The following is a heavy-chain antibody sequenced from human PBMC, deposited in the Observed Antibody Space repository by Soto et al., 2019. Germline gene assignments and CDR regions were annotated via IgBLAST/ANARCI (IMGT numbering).Heavy chain of an antibody. CDR2: MNPNSGNT. CDR1: GYTFTSYD. Sequence: ASVKVSCKASGYTFTSYDINWVRQATGQGLEWMGWMNPNSGNTGYAQKFQGRVTMTRNTSISTAYMELSSLRSEDTAVYYCARALSGWIRSAFDVWGQGTMVTVSS. CDR3: ARALSGWIRSAFDV. V-gene: IGHV1-8*01. J-gene: IGHJ3*01. D-gene: IGHD2-2*03.